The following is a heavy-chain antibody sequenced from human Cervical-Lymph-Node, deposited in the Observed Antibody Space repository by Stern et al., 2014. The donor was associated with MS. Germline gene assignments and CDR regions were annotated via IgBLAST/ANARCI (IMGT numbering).Heavy chain of an antibody. CDR1: GFTLSSYW. V-gene: IGHV3-74*02. CDR3: ARSPGHNWFDT. CDR2: INRDESFI. Sequence: EVQLVESGGGLVQPGGSLRLSCAVSGFTLSSYWMHWVSQAPGKGLVWVSRINRDESFINYADSVKGRFTISRDNAKNTLYLQMNSLRVEDSAVYYCARSPGHNWFDTWGQGTLVTVSS. J-gene: IGHJ5*02.